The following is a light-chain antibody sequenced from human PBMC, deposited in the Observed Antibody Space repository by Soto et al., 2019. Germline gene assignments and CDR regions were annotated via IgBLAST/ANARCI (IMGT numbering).Light chain of an antibody. Sequence: DIVMTQSPDSLAVSLGDRATINCKSSQSVLYRSNNKNYLAWYQQKPGQPPKLLIYWASTRESGVPDRFSGSGSGTEFTLTISSLQPDDFATYYCQQYNSYPLTFGGGTKVDIK. CDR1: QSVLYRSNNKNY. CDR3: QQYNSYPLT. V-gene: IGKV4-1*01. CDR2: WAS. J-gene: IGKJ4*01.